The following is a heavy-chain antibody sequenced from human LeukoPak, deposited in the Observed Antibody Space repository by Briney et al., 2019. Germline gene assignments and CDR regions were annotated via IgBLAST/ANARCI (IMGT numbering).Heavy chain of an antibody. D-gene: IGHD3-22*01. CDR1: GGSISSSSYY. CDR2: IYYSGST. J-gene: IGHJ4*02. V-gene: IGHV4-39*01. CDR3: ARRHYYDSSGIDY. Sequence: SETLSLTCTVSGGSISSSSYYWGWIRQPPGKGLEWIGSIYYSGSTYYNPSLKSRVTISVDTSKNQFSLKLSSMTAADTAVYYCARRHYYDSSGIDYWGQGTLVTVSS.